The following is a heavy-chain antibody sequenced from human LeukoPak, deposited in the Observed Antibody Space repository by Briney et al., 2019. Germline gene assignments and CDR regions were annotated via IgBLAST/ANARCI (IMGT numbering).Heavy chain of an antibody. Sequence: ASVKVSCKASGGTFSSYGISWVRQAPGQGLEWMGWISAYSGNTNYAQNLQGRVTMITDTSTSTAYMELRSLRSDDTAVYYCARHSSWYADFQHWGQGTLVTVSS. J-gene: IGHJ1*01. D-gene: IGHD6-13*01. CDR2: ISAYSGNT. V-gene: IGHV1-18*01. CDR3: ARHSSWYADFQH. CDR1: GGTFSSYG.